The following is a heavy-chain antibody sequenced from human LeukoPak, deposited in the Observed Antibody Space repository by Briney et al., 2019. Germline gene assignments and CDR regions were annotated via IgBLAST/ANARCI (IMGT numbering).Heavy chain of an antibody. CDR1: GGSFSAYY. CDR3: ARRQTYSDILTGYRVTNWFDP. V-gene: IGHV4-34*01. D-gene: IGHD3-9*01. CDR2: INHSGRT. J-gene: IGHJ5*02. Sequence: SETLSLTCAVYGGSFSAYYWSWIRQPPGKGLEWIGEINHSGRTNYNPSFKSRVTISVDTPKNQFSLKLSSVTAADTAMYYCARRQTYSDILTGYRVTNWFDPWGQGTLVTVAS.